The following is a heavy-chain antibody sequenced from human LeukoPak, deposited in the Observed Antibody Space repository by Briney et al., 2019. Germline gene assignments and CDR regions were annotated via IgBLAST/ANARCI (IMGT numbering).Heavy chain of an antibody. CDR2: ISWNSGSI. CDR3: ARVDAALDY. J-gene: IGHJ4*02. D-gene: IGHD6-6*01. CDR1: GFTFDDYA. V-gene: IGHV3-9*01. Sequence: GGSLRLSCAASGFTFDDYAMHWVRQAPGKGLEWVSGISWNSGSIGYADSVKGRFTISRDNARNSLYLQMNSLRAEDTAIYYCARVDAALDYWGQGTLVTVPS.